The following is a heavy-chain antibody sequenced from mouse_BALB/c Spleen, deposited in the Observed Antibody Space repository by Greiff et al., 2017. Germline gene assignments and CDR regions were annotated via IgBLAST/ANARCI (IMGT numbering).Heavy chain of an antibody. Sequence: EVQRVESGGGLVKPGGSLKLSCAASGFTFSSYAMSWVRQSPEKRLEWVAEISSGGSYTYYPDTVTGRFTISRDNAKNTLYLEMSSLRSEDTAMYYCASHYRYGDYAMDYWGQGTSVTVSS. CDR3: ASHYRYGDYAMDY. V-gene: IGHV5-9-4*01. CDR1: GFTFSSYA. D-gene: IGHD2-14*01. CDR2: ISSGGSYT. J-gene: IGHJ4*01.